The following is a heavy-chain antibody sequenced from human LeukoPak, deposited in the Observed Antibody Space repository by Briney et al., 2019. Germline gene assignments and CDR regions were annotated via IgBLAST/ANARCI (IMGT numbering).Heavy chain of an antibody. Sequence: GGSLRLSCVGSGFNFRTYNLNWVRQAPGEGLEWGSDISGSSSYTDYADSVKGRFTISKDNANSSVFLQMDSLRAEDTAVYYCARGHNSGYYLKYWGQGTLVTVSS. CDR3: ARGHNSGYYLKY. CDR2: ISGSSSYT. J-gene: IGHJ4*02. D-gene: IGHD3-22*01. V-gene: IGHV3-21*05. CDR1: GFNFRTYN.